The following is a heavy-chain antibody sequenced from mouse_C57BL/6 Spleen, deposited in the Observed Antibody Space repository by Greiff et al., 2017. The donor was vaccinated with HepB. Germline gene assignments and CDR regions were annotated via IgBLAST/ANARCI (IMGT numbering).Heavy chain of an antibody. CDR2: IDPEDGDT. Sequence: EVQLQQSGAELVRPGASVKLSCTASGFNIKDYYMHRVKQRPEQGLEWIGRIDPEDGDTEYAPKFQGKATMTADTSSNTAYLQLSSLTSEDTAVYYCTYYGSSYVGWFAYWGQGTLVTVSA. CDR1: GFNIKDYY. CDR3: TYYGSSYVGWFAY. J-gene: IGHJ3*01. V-gene: IGHV14-1*01. D-gene: IGHD1-1*01.